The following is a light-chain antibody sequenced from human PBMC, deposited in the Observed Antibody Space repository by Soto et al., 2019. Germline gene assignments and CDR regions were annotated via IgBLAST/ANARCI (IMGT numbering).Light chain of an antibody. CDR2: DDS. J-gene: IGKJ1*01. CDR3: QQYENYWT. Sequence: DIQMTQSPSTLSASVGDRFTITRRASQSISKWLAWHQQKPGKAPKLLIYDDSNLESGVPSRFSGSGSGTEFTLTISNLQPDDFATYYCQQYENYWTFGQGTQVDIK. CDR1: QSISKW. V-gene: IGKV1-5*01.